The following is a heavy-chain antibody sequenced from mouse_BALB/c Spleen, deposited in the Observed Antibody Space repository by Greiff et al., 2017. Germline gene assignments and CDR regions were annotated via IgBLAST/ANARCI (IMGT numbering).Heavy chain of an antibody. J-gene: IGHJ1*01. D-gene: IGHD2-10*02. V-gene: IGHV1-87*01. Sequence: QVQLQQSGAELARPGASVKLSCKASGYTFTSYWMQWVKQRPGQGLEWIGAIYPGDGDTRYTQKFKGKATLTADKSSSTAYMQLSSLASEDSAVYYCARSLYGNPHWYFDVWGAGTTVTVSS. CDR3: ARSLYGNPHWYFDV. CDR1: GYTFTSYW. CDR2: IYPGDGDT.